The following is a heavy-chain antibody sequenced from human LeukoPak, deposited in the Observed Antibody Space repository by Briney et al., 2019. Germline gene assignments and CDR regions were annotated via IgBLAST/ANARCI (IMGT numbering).Heavy chain of an antibody. CDR1: GFTVSSNY. D-gene: IGHD2-15*01. V-gene: IGHV3-53*05. Sequence: GGSLRLSCAASGFTVSSNYMSWVRQAPGKGLEWVSVIYSGGGTYYADSVKGRFTISRDYSKNTLFLQMNSLRTEDTAVYSCARQDCSGGSCYLDYWGQGMLVTVPS. J-gene: IGHJ4*02. CDR3: ARQDCSGGSCYLDY. CDR2: IYSGGGT.